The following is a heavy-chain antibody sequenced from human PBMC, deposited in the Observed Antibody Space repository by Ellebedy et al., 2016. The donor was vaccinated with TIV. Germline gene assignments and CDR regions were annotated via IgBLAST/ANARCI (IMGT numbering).Heavy chain of an antibody. CDR2: ILGSGGST. J-gene: IGHJ4*02. CDR1: GFTFSGYV. V-gene: IGHV3-23*01. CDR3: AKDPTLDSSDYYGDYFDF. Sequence: GESLKISCAASGFTFSGYVMSWVRQAPGKGLDWVASILGSGGSTYYAYSVKGRFTISRDNSKNTLYLQLSSLRAEDTAVYYCAKDPTLDSSDYYGDYFDFWGQGSLVTVSS. D-gene: IGHD3-22*01.